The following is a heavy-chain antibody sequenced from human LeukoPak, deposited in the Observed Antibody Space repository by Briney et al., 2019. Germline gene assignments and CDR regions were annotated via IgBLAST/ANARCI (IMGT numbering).Heavy chain of an antibody. D-gene: IGHD6-13*01. V-gene: IGHV1-69*13. CDR3: ARVLQQLVLYSGYYYYGMDV. CDR1: GGTFSSYA. Sequence: SVKVSCKASGGTFSSYAISWVRQAPGQGLEWMGGIIPIFGTANYAQKFQGRVTITADESTSTAYMELSSLRSEDTAVYYRARVLQQLVLYSGYYYYGMDVWGQGTSVTVSS. J-gene: IGHJ6*02. CDR2: IIPIFGTA.